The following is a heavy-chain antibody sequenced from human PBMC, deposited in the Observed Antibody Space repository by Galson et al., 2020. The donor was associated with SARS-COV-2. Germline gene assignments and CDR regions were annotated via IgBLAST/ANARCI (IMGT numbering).Heavy chain of an antibody. Sequence: SETLSLTCTVSGYSVSTTNYWGWVQQPPGRGLEWIGSVYPSGTTYYNPSLKSRVTISVDTSKNQFSLRLDSVTAADTAPYYCARQGVNMIVLVTVPGWYFDLWGRGTLVTVSS. CDR2: VYPSGTT. CDR3: ARQGVNMIVLVTVPGWYFDL. V-gene: IGHV4-38-2*02. CDR1: GYSVSTTNY. D-gene: IGHD3-22*01. J-gene: IGHJ2*01.